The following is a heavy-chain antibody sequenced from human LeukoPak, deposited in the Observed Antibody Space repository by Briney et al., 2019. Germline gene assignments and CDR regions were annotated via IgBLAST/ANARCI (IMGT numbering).Heavy chain of an antibody. D-gene: IGHD3-22*01. J-gene: IGHJ6*03. V-gene: IGHV4-38-2*02. Sequence: KPSETLSLTCTVSGYSISSGYYWGWIRQPPGKGREWIGSIYHSGSTYYNPSLKSRVTISVDTFKNQFSLKLSSVTAADTAVYYCARNDYYSNYYYYMDVWGKGTTVTVSS. CDR1: GYSISSGYY. CDR2: IYHSGST. CDR3: ARNDYYSNYYYYMDV.